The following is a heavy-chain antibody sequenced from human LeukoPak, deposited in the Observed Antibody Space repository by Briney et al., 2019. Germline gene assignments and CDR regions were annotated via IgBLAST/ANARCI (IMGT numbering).Heavy chain of an antibody. Sequence: SETLSLTCTVSGGSISSYYWSWIRQPPGKGLEWIGYIYYSGSTNYNPSPKSRVTISVDTSKNQFSLKLSSVTAADTAVYYCARHVIESSRGYSYGFYYYYGMDVWGQGTTVTVSS. V-gene: IGHV4-59*08. CDR1: GGSISSYY. D-gene: IGHD5-18*01. CDR2: IYYSGST. J-gene: IGHJ6*02. CDR3: ARHVIESSRGYSYGFYYYYGMDV.